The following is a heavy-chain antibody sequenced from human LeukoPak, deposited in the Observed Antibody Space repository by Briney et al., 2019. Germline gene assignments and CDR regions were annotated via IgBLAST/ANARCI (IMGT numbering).Heavy chain of an antibody. J-gene: IGHJ4*02. CDR2: IRYDGSNK. CDR3: AKDRGATTVTTTDY. V-gene: IGHV3-30*02. Sequence: GGSLRLSCAASGFSFSSYGMHWVRQAPGKGLEWVAFIRYDGSNKYYADSVKGRFTISRDNSKNTLYLQMNSLRAEDTAVYYCAKDRGATTVTTTDYWGQGTLVTVSS. CDR1: GFSFSSYG. D-gene: IGHD4-11*01.